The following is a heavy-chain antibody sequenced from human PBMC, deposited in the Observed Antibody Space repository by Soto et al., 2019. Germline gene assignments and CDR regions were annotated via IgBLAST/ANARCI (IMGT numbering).Heavy chain of an antibody. Sequence: SETLSLTCGVYGGSIRGYYWSWIRQSPGKGLEWIGDINDNGGTNYNPSLKSRVTTSLDTSKKQVSLMVSSVTAADTAVYYCVGKLGPYYYGLDVWGQGTTVTVSS. CDR1: GGSIRGYY. V-gene: IGHV4-34*01. D-gene: IGHD7-27*01. J-gene: IGHJ6*02. CDR3: VGKLGPYYYGLDV. CDR2: INDNGGT.